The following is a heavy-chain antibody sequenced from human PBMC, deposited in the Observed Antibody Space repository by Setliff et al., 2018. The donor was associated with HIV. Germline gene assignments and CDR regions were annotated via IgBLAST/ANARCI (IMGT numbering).Heavy chain of an antibody. Sequence: ASVKVSCKASHYTFTSYGISWVRQAPGQGLEWMGWISPYNGNTNYAQNFQGRVTMTTDTSTSTAYMELRSLRSDDTAVYYCARDYNFWSGYYTNDAFDIWGQGTMVTVSS. D-gene: IGHD3-3*01. CDR2: ISPYNGNT. CDR3: ARDYNFWSGYYTNDAFDI. J-gene: IGHJ3*02. CDR1: HYTFTSYG. V-gene: IGHV1-18*01.